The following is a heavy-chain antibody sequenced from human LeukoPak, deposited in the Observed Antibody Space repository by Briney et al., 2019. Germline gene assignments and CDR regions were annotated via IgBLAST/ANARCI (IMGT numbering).Heavy chain of an antibody. CDR3: AKGYSSIHSAEYFQH. J-gene: IGHJ1*01. CDR1: GFTFDDYA. Sequence: SGGSLRLSCAASGFTFDDYAMHWVRQAPGKGLEWVSGISWNSGSIGYADSVKGRFTISRDNAKNSLYLQMNSLRAEDTALYYCAKGYSSIHSAEYFQHWGQGTLVTVSS. CDR2: ISWNSGSI. V-gene: IGHV3-9*01. D-gene: IGHD6-13*01.